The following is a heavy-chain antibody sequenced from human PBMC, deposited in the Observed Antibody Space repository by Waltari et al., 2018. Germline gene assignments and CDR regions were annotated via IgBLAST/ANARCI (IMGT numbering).Heavy chain of an antibody. J-gene: IGHJ3*01. CDR2: LVGAENVI. D-gene: IGHD5-12*01. V-gene: IGHV3-7*01. CDR1: GFPFGAYS. CDR3: ARTWLENTFDV. Sequence: EVQLVESGGGLVKPGGYLRLSCAASGFPFGAYSMSWVRQTPGKGLEWLDLVGAENVIYYAEAGKGRFTISRDHARNKVYLQMNSLRVEDSGLFYCARTWLENTFDVWGHGTMVTVSS.